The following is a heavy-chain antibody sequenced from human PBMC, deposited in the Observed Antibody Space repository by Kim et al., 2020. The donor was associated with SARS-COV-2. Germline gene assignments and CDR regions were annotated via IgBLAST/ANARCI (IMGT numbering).Heavy chain of an antibody. J-gene: IGHJ6*02. CDR2: ISYDGSNK. Sequence: GGSLRLSCAASGFAFSSYGMHWVRQAPGKGLEWVAVISYDGSNKYYADPVKGRFTIPRDNSKHTLYLQMNSRRAEDTAVYYCAKESGSGSYYAWTYYYYGMEIWGQGTTGTVSS. D-gene: IGHD3-10*01. CDR3: AKESGSGSYYAWTYYYYGMEI. CDR1: GFAFSSYG. V-gene: IGHV3-30*18.